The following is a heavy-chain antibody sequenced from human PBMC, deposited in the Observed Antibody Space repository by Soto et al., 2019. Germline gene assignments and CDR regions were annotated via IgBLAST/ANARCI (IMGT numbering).Heavy chain of an antibody. J-gene: IGHJ4*02. CDR2: ITDTGGDA. D-gene: IGHD3-10*01. V-gene: IGHV3-23*01. CDR3: ARGSTDSYPGSRIFDF. CDR1: GLTFGSRA. Sequence: GGSLRLSCVASGLTFGSRAMSWVRQAPGEGLQWVSTITDTGGDAKYADSVRGRFVISRDNSKKTLYLQMTSLTAEDSAMYFCARGSTDSYPGSRIFDFWGRGTLVTVPQ.